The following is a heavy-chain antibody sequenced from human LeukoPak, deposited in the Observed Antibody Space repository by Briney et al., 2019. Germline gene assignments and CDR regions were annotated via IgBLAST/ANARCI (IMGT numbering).Heavy chain of an antibody. Sequence: SETLSLTCTVSGGSISSGDYYWSWIRQPPGKGLEWIGYIYYSGSTYYNPSLKSRVTISVDTSKNRFSLKLSSVTAADTAVYYCARTQREDIVVVPAAIPPVRGAFDIWGQGTMVTVSS. CDR3: ARTQREDIVVVPAAIPPVRGAFDI. D-gene: IGHD2-2*02. CDR1: GGSISSGDYY. V-gene: IGHV4-30-4*01. J-gene: IGHJ3*02. CDR2: IYYSGST.